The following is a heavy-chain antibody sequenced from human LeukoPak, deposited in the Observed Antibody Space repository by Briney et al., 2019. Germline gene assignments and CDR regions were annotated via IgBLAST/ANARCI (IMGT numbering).Heavy chain of an antibody. Sequence: GGSLRLSCAASGFTFSSYGMHWVRQAPGKGPEWVAVISYDGSNKYYADSVKGRFTISRDNSKNTLYLQMNSLRAEDTAVYYCAKDRGGYSGYDTIDYWGQGTLVTVSS. CDR3: AKDRGGYSGYDTIDY. V-gene: IGHV3-30*18. CDR2: ISYDGSNK. J-gene: IGHJ4*02. CDR1: GFTFSSYG. D-gene: IGHD5-12*01.